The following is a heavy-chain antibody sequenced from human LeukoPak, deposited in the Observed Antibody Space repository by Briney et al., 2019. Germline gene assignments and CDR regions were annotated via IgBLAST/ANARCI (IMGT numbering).Heavy chain of an antibody. CDR2: IYYSGST. Sequence: ASETLSLTCTVSGGSISSSSYYWGWIRQPPGKGLEWIGSIYYSGSTYYNPSLKSRVTISVDTSKNQFSLKLSSVTAADTAVYYCAGRYSNSWQTFDYWGQGTLVTVSS. V-gene: IGHV4-39*01. CDR1: GGSISSSSYY. D-gene: IGHD6-13*01. J-gene: IGHJ4*02. CDR3: AGRYSNSWQTFDY.